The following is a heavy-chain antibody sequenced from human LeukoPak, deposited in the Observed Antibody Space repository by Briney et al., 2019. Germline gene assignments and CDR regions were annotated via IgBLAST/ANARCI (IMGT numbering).Heavy chain of an antibody. J-gene: IGHJ5*02. V-gene: IGHV1-2*06. Sequence: ASVKVSCKASGYTFTNYYIHWVRQAPGQGLEWMGRINPNTGATKYAQKFQGRVSMIRGRSINTAFLDLSRLRYDDTAVYYCARDQGDGGNSFDPWGQGTLVTVSS. CDR2: INPNTGAT. CDR3: ARDQGDGGNSFDP. D-gene: IGHD4-23*01. CDR1: GYTFTNYY.